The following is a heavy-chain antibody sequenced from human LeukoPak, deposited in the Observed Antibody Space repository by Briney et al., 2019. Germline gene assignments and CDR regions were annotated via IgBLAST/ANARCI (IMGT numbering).Heavy chain of an antibody. CDR2: INPNSGGT. D-gene: IGHD3-22*01. CDR1: GFTFSSYG. Sequence: AGGSLRLSCAASGFTFSSYGMHWVRQAPGQGLEWMGWINPNSGGTNYAQKFQGRVTMTRDTSISTAYMELSRLRSDDTAVYYCARDARGGYYYDSSGYYVYWGQGTLVTVSS. CDR3: ARDARGGYYYDSSGYYVY. V-gene: IGHV1-2*02. J-gene: IGHJ4*02.